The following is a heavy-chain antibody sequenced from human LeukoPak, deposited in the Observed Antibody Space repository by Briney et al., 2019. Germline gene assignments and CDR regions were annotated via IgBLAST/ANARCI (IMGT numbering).Heavy chain of an antibody. CDR2: IYYSGST. Sequence: SETLSLTCTVSGGFISSSSYYWGWIRQPPGKGLEWIGSIYYSGSTYYNPSLKSRVTISVDTSKNQFSLKLSSVTAADTAVYYCARDPGVVVITRNDAFDIWGQGTLVTVSS. J-gene: IGHJ3*02. CDR3: ARDPGVVVITRNDAFDI. D-gene: IGHD3-22*01. CDR1: GGFISSSSYY. V-gene: IGHV4-39*07.